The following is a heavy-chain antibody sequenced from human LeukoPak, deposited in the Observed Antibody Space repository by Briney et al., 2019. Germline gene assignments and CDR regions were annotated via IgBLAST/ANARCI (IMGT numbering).Heavy chain of an antibody. Sequence: SETLSLTCTVSGGSISSYYWSWIRQPPGKGLEWIGYIYYSGSTNYNPSLKSRVTISVDTSKNQFSLKLSSATAADTAVYYCARTYCGGDCSAANWFDPWGQGTLVTVSS. CDR2: IYYSGST. CDR1: GGSISSYY. V-gene: IGHV4-59*08. J-gene: IGHJ5*02. D-gene: IGHD2-21*02. CDR3: ARTYCGGDCSAANWFDP.